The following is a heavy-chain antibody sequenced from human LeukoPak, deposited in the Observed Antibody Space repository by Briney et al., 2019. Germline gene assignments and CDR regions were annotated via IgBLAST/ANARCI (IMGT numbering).Heavy chain of an antibody. CDR3: AKSGGYGLIDY. V-gene: IGHV4-39*01. Sequence: SETLSLTCTVSGGSISSSSYYWGWIRQPPGKGLEWIGSIYSSGSTYYNASLQSRVTISIDTSKNQFSLRLNSVTAADTAMYYCAKSGGYGLIDYWGQGTRVTVSS. CDR2: IYSSGST. CDR1: GGSISSSSYY. D-gene: IGHD1-26*01. J-gene: IGHJ4*02.